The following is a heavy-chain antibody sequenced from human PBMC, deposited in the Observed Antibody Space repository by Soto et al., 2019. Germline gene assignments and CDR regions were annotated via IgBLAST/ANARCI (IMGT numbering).Heavy chain of an antibody. CDR1: GFTFSSYG. CDR2: ISYDGSNK. Sequence: PGGSLRLSCAASGFTFSSYGMHWVRQAPGKGLEWVAVISYDGSNKYYADSVKGRFTISRDNSKNTLYLQVNSLRAEDTAVYYCAKALAPVAALDYWGQGPLVTVSS. V-gene: IGHV3-30*18. J-gene: IGHJ4*02. CDR3: AKALAPVAALDY. D-gene: IGHD6-19*01.